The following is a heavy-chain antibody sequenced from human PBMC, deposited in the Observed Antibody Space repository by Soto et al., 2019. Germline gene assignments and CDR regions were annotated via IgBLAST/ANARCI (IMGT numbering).Heavy chain of an antibody. D-gene: IGHD3-3*01. CDR3: ARDHRSGYYDFWSGSIITGNWFDP. CDR2: IYYSGST. Sequence: SETLSLTCTVSGGSISSYYWSWIRQPPGKGLEWIGYIYYSGSTNYNPSLKSRVTISVDTSKNQFSLKLSSVTAADTAVYYCARDHRSGYYDFWSGSIITGNWFDPWGQGTLVTVSS. CDR1: GGSISSYY. V-gene: IGHV4-59*01. J-gene: IGHJ5*02.